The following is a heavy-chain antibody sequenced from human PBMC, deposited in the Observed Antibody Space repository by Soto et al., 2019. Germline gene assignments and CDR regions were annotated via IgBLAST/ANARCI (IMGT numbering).Heavy chain of an antibody. V-gene: IGHV3-30-3*01. J-gene: IGHJ6*02. Sequence: QVRLVESGGGVVQPGRSLRLSCAASGFTFSIYAMHWVRQAPGKGLEWVAVMSFDETKKYHAASVEGRFTISRDNSQNTLDLQMNSLRAEDTALYYCARSHAPYYYDTTGFFFGLDVWGQGTTVVVSS. CDR3: ARSHAPYYYDTTGFFFGLDV. D-gene: IGHD3-22*01. CDR1: GFTFSIYA. CDR2: MSFDETKK.